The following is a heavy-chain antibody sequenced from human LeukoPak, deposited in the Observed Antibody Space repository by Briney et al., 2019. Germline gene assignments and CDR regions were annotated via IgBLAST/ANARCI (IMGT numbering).Heavy chain of an antibody. Sequence: SETLSLTCTVSGGSISSSNYYWGWIRQPPGKGLEWIGSIYYSGSTCYNPSLKSRVTISVDTSKNQFSLKLSSVTAADTAVYYCAREPGGMTGWWYGGPFDPWGQGTLVTVSS. V-gene: IGHV4-39*02. D-gene: IGHD3-9*01. CDR2: IYYSGST. CDR1: GGSISSSNYY. J-gene: IGHJ5*02. CDR3: AREPGGMTGWWYGGPFDP.